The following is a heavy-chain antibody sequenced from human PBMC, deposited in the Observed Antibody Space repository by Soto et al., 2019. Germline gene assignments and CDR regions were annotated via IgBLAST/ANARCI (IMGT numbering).Heavy chain of an antibody. CDR2: INHSGST. D-gene: IGHD3-9*01. CDR3: ARGGIRYFDWHRRGEFDY. V-gene: IGHV4-34*01. J-gene: IGHJ4*02. Sequence: PSETLSLICAVYGGSFSGYYWSWIRQPPGKGLEWIGEINHSGSTNYNPSLKSRVTISVDTSKNQFSLKLSSVTAADTAVYYCARGGIRYFDWHRRGEFDYWGQGTLVTVSS. CDR1: GGSFSGYY.